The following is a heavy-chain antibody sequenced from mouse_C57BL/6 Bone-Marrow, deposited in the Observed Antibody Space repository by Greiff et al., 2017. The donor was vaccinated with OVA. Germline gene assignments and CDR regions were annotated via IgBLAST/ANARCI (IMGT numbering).Heavy chain of an antibody. J-gene: IGHJ2*01. V-gene: IGHV14-4*01. CDR3: TTRWLLRGY. D-gene: IGHD2-3*01. Sequence: VQLQQSGAELVRPGASVKLSCTASGFTIKDDYMHWVKQRPEQGLEWIGWIDPENGDTEYASKFQGKATITADTSSNTAYLQLSSLTSEDTAVYYGTTRWLLRGYWGQGTTLTVSS. CDR1: GFTIKDDY. CDR2: IDPENGDT.